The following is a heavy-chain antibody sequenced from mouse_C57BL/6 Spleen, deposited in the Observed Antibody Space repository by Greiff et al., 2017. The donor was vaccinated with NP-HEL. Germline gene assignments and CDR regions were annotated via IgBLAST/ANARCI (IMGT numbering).Heavy chain of an antibody. D-gene: IGHD1-1*01. V-gene: IGHV1-50*01. Sequence: QVQLQQPGAELVKPGASVKLSCKASGYTFTSYWLQWVKQRPGQGLEWIGEIDPSDSYTNYNQKFKGKATLTVDTSSSTAYMQLSSLTSEDSAVYYCARGPTVVAHYYAMDYWGQGTSVTVSS. CDR3: ARGPTVVAHYYAMDY. J-gene: IGHJ4*01. CDR1: GYTFTSYW. CDR2: IDPSDSYT.